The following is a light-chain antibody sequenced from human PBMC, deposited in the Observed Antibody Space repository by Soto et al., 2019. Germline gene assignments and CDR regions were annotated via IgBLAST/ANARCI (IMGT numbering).Light chain of an antibody. CDR1: QSILHSSNNKNY. CDR2: WAS. J-gene: IGKJ2*01. V-gene: IGKV4-1*01. CDR3: QQYYNTPYT. Sequence: DIVMTQSPDSLAVSLGERATINCKSSQSILHSSNNKNYLTWYQQKPGQPPKLLIYWASTRESGVPDRFSGSGSGTDFTLTISSLQAEDVGVYYCQQYYNTPYTFGQGTKLEIK.